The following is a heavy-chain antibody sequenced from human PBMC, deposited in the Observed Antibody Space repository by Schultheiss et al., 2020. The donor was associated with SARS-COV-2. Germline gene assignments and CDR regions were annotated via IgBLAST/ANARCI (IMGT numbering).Heavy chain of an antibody. J-gene: IGHJ3*02. D-gene: IGHD2-2*01. CDR3: ARESPSIVVVPAARGHAFDI. CDR1: GFTFDDYG. V-gene: IGHV3-20*04. CDR2: INWNGGST. Sequence: GESLKISCAASGFTFDDYGMSWVRQAPGKGLEWVSGINWNGGSTGYADSVKGRFTISRDNAKNSLYLQMNSLRAEDTALYYCARESPSIVVVPAARGHAFDIWGQGTMVTVSS.